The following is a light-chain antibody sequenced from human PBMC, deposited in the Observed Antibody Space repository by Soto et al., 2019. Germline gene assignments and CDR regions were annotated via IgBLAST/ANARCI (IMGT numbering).Light chain of an antibody. J-gene: IGKJ5*01. Sequence: DIVMTQSPDSLSVSLGERATINCKSSQTVFHTSYNKDFLAWYQQKAGQPPKLLFYWASTRESGVPARFSGGGSGTDFSLTISSLQPEDVAVYYCRQYYSSVTFGQGTRLEIK. V-gene: IGKV4-1*01. CDR1: QTVFHTSYNKDF. CDR2: WAS. CDR3: RQYYSSVT.